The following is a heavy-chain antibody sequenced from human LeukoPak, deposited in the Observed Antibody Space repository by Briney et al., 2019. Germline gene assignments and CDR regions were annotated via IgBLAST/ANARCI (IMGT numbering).Heavy chain of an antibody. V-gene: IGHV4-34*01. CDR3: ARWQIWFGELASDY. Sequence: PSEALSLTCAVYGGSFSGYYWSWIRQPPGKGLEWIGEINHSGSTNYNPSLKSRVTISVDTSKNQFSLKLSSVTAADTAVYYCARWQIWFGELASDYWGQGTLVTVSS. J-gene: IGHJ4*02. D-gene: IGHD3-10*01. CDR2: INHSGST. CDR1: GGSFSGYY.